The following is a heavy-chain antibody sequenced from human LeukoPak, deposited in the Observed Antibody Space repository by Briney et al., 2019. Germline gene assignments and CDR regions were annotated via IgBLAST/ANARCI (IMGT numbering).Heavy chain of an antibody. CDR1: GGSFSGYY. Sequence: PSETLSLTXAVYGGSFSGYYWSWIRQPPGKGLEWIGEINHSGSTNYNPSLKSRVTISVDTSKNQFSLKLSSVTAADTAVYYCARAKTYYDFWSGYYTIPFFDYWGQGTLVTVSS. D-gene: IGHD3-3*01. V-gene: IGHV4-34*01. CDR2: INHSGST. CDR3: ARAKTYYDFWSGYYTIPFFDY. J-gene: IGHJ4*02.